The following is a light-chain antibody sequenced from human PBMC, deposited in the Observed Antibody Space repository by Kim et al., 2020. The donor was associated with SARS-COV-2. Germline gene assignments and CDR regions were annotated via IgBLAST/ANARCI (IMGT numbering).Light chain of an antibody. Sequence: PGESATLSCRASQNVNNNYLAWFQQKPGQATRLLIYGASGRAPGIPDRFSGSGFGAEFTLSISRVEPEDFAVYYCQQYASAPDAFGQGTKLEI. CDR3: QQYASAPDA. CDR2: GAS. CDR1: QNVNNNY. V-gene: IGKV3-20*01. J-gene: IGKJ2*01.